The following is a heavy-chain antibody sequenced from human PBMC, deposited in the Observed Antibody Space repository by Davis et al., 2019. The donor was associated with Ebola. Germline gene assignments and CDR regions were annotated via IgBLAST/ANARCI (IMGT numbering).Heavy chain of an antibody. Sequence: GGSLRLSCAASGFTVSSNYMSWVRQAPGKGLEWISVLYSGGSTYYADSVKGRFTISRDNSKNTLYLQMNSLRAEDTAVYYCARDLGYQPSSYYYYYYGMDVWGKGTTVTVSS. CDR3: ARDLGYQPSSYYYYYYGMDV. CDR2: LYSGGST. CDR1: GFTVSSNY. V-gene: IGHV3-53*01. D-gene: IGHD2-2*01. J-gene: IGHJ6*04.